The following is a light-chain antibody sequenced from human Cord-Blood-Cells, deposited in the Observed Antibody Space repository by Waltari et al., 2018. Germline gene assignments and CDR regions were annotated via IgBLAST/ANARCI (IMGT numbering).Light chain of an antibody. Sequence: DIQMTQSPSTLSASVGDRVTITCRASQSITSWLAWYQMKPGKAPKLLIYKASSVESGVPSRFSGSGSGTEFTLTISSLQPYDFATYYCQQYNSYPYTFGQGTKLEIK. V-gene: IGKV1-5*03. J-gene: IGKJ2*01. CDR1: QSITSW. CDR2: KAS. CDR3: QQYNSYPYT.